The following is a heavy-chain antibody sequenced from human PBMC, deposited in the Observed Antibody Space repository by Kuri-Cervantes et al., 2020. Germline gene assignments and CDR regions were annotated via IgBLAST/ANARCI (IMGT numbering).Heavy chain of an antibody. D-gene: IGHD5-12*01. CDR1: GFTFSSYA. CDR2: ISYDERNK. V-gene: IGHV3-33*05. CDR3: AKERKVATINGWFDP. J-gene: IGHJ5*02. Sequence: GESLKISCAASGFTFSSYAMHWVRQAPGKGLEWVAAISYDERNKYYADSVKGRFTISRDSSKNTLYLQMNSLRAEDTAVYYCAKERKVATINGWFDPWGQGTLVTVSS.